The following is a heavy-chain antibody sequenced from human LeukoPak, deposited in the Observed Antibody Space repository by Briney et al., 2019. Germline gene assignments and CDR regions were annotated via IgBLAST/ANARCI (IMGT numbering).Heavy chain of an antibody. J-gene: IGHJ3*02. Sequence: GGSLRLSCAASGFTFSSYGMHWVRQAPGKGLEWVAVMWYDGTNTYYADSVKGRFTISRDNSKNTLYLQMNSLRAEDTAVYYCARDFCSGGSCYPDAFDIWGQGTMVTVSS. CDR2: MWYDGTNT. D-gene: IGHD2-15*01. V-gene: IGHV3-33*01. CDR3: ARDFCSGGSCYPDAFDI. CDR1: GFTFSSYG.